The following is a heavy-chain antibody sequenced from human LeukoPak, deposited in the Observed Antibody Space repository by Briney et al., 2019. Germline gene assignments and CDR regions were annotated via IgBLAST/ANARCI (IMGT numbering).Heavy chain of an antibody. D-gene: IGHD5-18*01. V-gene: IGHV3-15*01. CDR2: IKSKTDGGTT. CDR1: GFTFSNAW. J-gene: IGHJ4*02. CDR3: TTDRGCSYGYLY. Sequence: PGGSLRLSCAASGFTFSNAWMSWVRQAPGKGLEWVGRIKSKTDGGTTDYAAPVKGRFTVSRDDSKTTLYLQMNSLKTEDTAVYYCTTDRGCSYGYLYWGQGTLVTVSS.